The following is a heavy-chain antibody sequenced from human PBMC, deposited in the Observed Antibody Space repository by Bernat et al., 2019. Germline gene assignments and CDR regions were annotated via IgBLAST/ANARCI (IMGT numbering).Heavy chain of an antibody. Sequence: QVQLVQSGTEVKKPGSSVRVSCKTSGYTLTHHGFGCVRQDSGQGLVWLGWSSGYNSVTIYAQRDQGRVTMTTYTPTNNDYMNLTSLRPDDTAVYYCARDCSNTSGWYAYFDSWGQGTLVTVSS. J-gene: IGHJ4*02. CDR3: ARDCSNTSGWYAYFDS. CDR1: GYTLTHHG. D-gene: IGHD6-19*01. CDR2: SSGYNSVT. V-gene: IGHV1-18*01.